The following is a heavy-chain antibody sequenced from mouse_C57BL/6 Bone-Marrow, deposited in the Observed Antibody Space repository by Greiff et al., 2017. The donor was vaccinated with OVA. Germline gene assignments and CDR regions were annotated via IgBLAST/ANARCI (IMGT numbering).Heavy chain of an antibody. CDR3: AREIYYDFYYFDY. D-gene: IGHD2-4*01. V-gene: IGHV1-81*01. CDR1: GYTFTSYG. Sequence: QVQLQQSGAELARPGASVKLSCKASGYTFTSYGISWVKQRTGQGLEWIGEIYPRRGNTYYNEKFKGKATLTADKSSSTAYMELRSLTSEDSAVYFCAREIYYDFYYFDYWGQGTTLTVSS. J-gene: IGHJ2*01. CDR2: IYPRRGNT.